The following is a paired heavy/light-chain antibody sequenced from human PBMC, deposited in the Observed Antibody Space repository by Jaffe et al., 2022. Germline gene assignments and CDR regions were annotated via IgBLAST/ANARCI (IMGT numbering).Light chain of an antibody. J-gene: IGKJ2*01. CDR3: QQSYSTPMYT. V-gene: IGKV1-39*01. CDR1: QSISSF. CDR2: AAS. Sequence: DIQMTQSPSSLSASVGDRVTITCRASQSISSFLNWYQQKPGKAPKLLIYAASTLQGGVPSRFSGSGSGTDFTLTISSLQPEDFATYYCQQSYSTPMYTFGQGTKLE.
Heavy chain of an antibody. CDR2: ISTSGST. Sequence: QVQLQESGPGLVKPSQTLSLTCTVSGDSISSGSYYWSWIRQPAGKGLEWIGLISTSGSTNYNPSLKSRVTISRDTSKNQISLKLSSVTAADTAMYYCARKRDGYRLGSWFDPWGQGTLVTVSS. CDR1: GDSISSGSYY. J-gene: IGHJ5*02. CDR3: ARKRDGYRLGSWFDP. V-gene: IGHV4-61*02. D-gene: IGHD3-10*01.